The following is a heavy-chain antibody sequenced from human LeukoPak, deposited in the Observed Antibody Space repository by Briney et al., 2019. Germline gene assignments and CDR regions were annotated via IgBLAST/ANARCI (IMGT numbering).Heavy chain of an antibody. CDR1: GGSVSSGSYS. Sequence: SETLSLTCTVSGGSVSSGSYSWSWIRQPPGKGLEWIGYIYYSGSTNYNPSLKSRVTISVDTSKNQFSLKLSSVTAADTAVYYCARVESSGWQEFDYWGQGTLVTVSS. CDR3: ARVESSGWQEFDY. V-gene: IGHV4-61*01. D-gene: IGHD6-19*01. J-gene: IGHJ4*02. CDR2: IYYSGST.